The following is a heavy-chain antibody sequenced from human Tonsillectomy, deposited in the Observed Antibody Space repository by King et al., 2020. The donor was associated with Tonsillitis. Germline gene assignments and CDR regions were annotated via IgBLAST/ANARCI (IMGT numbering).Heavy chain of an antibody. CDR1: GYAFTTYI. V-gene: IGHV1-18*01. CDR2: LSPYNGNT. CDR3: ARDRVGTIDFDY. Sequence: VQLVQSGAEVKKPGASVKVSCKASGYAFTTYIISWVRQVPGQGFEWLGWLSPYNGNTNFAQKFQVRVTMTTDTSTTTAYMELRSLRSDDTAVYYCARDRVGTIDFDYWGQGTLVTVSS. J-gene: IGHJ4*02. D-gene: IGHD1-26*01.